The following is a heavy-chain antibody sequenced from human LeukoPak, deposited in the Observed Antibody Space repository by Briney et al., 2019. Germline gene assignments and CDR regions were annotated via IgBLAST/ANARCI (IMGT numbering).Heavy chain of an antibody. Sequence: GASVKVSCKASGYTVTSYYMHWVRQAPGQGLEWMGIINPSGGSTSYAQKFQGRVTMTRDTSTSTVYMELSSLRSEDTAVYYCAREWLDILTGYYEPYGMDVWGQGTTVTVSS. CDR2: INPSGGST. CDR3: AREWLDILTGYYEPYGMDV. J-gene: IGHJ6*02. CDR1: GYTVTSYY. V-gene: IGHV1-46*01. D-gene: IGHD3-9*01.